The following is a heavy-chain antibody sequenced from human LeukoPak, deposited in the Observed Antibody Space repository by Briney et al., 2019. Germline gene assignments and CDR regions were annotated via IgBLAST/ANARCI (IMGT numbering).Heavy chain of an antibody. CDR3: AKDGGAGQLLF. CDR2: ISDSGGNT. D-gene: IGHD3-16*01. Sequence: PGRSLRLSCAASGFTFSNAMSWVRQAPGKGLEWVSGISDSGGNTYYADSVKGRFTISRDNSKNTLYLQMSSLRAEDTAVYYCAKDGGAGQLLFWGQGTLVTVSS. V-gene: IGHV3-23*01. CDR1: GFTFSNA. J-gene: IGHJ4*02.